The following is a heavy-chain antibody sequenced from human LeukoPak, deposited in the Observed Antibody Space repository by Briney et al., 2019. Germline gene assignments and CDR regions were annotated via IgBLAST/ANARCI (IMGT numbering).Heavy chain of an antibody. Sequence: GGSLRLSCAASGFTFSSYAMHWVRQAPGKGLEWVAVIWYDGSNKYYADSVKGRFTISRDNSKNTLYLQMNSLRAEDTAVYYCARDLGDSTIFDYWGQGTLVTVSS. D-gene: IGHD3-16*01. CDR3: ARDLGDSTIFDY. CDR2: IWYDGSNK. V-gene: IGHV3-33*01. CDR1: GFTFSSYA. J-gene: IGHJ4*02.